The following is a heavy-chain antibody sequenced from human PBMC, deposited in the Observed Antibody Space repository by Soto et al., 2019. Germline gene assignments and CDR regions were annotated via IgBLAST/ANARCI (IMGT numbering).Heavy chain of an antibody. D-gene: IGHD6-6*01. CDR1: GGSFSGYY. J-gene: IGHJ4*02. CDR2: INHSGST. V-gene: IGHV4-34*01. CDR3: ARDRARRAIAARTLDY. Sequence: SSETLSLTCAVYGGSFSGYYWSWIRQPPGKGLEWIGEINHSGSTNYSPSLKSRVTISVDTSKNQFSLKLSSVTAADTAVYYCARDRARRAIAARTLDYWGQGTLVTVSS.